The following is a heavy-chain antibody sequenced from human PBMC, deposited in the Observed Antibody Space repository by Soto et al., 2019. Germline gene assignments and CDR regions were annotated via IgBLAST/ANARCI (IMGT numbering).Heavy chain of an antibody. Sequence: GASVKVSCKASGGTFSSYAISWVRQSPGQGLEWMGGIIPIFGTANYAQKFQGRVTITADESTSTAYMELSSLRSEDTAVYYCARAPYDYVWGSYRPLNHWGQGTLVTVSS. J-gene: IGHJ4*02. V-gene: IGHV1-69*13. CDR2: IIPIFGTA. CDR3: ARAPYDYVWGSYRPLNH. D-gene: IGHD3-16*02. CDR1: GGTFSSYA.